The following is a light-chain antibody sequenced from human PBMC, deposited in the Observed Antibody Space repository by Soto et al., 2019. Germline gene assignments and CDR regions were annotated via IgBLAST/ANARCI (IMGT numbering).Light chain of an antibody. Sequence: QSALTQPASVSGSPGQSITISCTGTNSELGSYNLVSWFQQHPGKVPKVMIYEGTMRPSGVSDRFSGSKSDNTASLTISGLQAEDEGDYYCCSYAGDYMFVFGTGTKVTVL. J-gene: IGLJ1*01. V-gene: IGLV2-23*01. CDR3: CSYAGDYMFV. CDR2: EGT. CDR1: NSELGSYNL.